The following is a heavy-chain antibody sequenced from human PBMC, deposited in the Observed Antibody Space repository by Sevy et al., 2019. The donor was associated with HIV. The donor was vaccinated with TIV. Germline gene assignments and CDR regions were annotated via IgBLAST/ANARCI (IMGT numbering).Heavy chain of an antibody. CDR3: ASWGSSRAFDI. J-gene: IGHJ3*02. Sequence: GGSLRLSCAASGFTFSSYSMNWVRQAPGKGLEWVSSISSSSSYIYYADSVKGRFTISRDNAKNSLYLQMNSLRAEDTAVYYCASWGSSRAFDIWGQGTMVTVSS. CDR1: GFTFSSYS. V-gene: IGHV3-21*01. D-gene: IGHD6-6*01. CDR2: ISSSSSYI.